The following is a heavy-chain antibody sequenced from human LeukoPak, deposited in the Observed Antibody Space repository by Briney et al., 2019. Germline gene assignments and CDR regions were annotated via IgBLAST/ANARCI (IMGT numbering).Heavy chain of an antibody. CDR3: ARAWYYYDSSGYKPLDAFDI. V-gene: IGHV4-59*01. CDR2: IYYSGST. Sequence: SETLSLTCTVSGGSISSYYWSWIRQPPGKGLESIGYIYYSGSTNYNPSLKSRVTISVDTSKNQFSLKLSSVTAADTAVYYCARAWYYYDSSGYKPLDAFDIWGQGTMVTVSS. J-gene: IGHJ3*02. CDR1: GGSISSYY. D-gene: IGHD3-22*01.